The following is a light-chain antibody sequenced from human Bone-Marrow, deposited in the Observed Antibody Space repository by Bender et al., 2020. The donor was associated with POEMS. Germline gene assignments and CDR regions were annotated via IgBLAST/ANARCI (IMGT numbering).Light chain of an antibody. CDR1: SSDLGAYDY. CDR3: TSYAGRDVWV. V-gene: IGLV2-8*01. J-gene: IGLJ3*02. Sequence: QSALTQPPSASGSPGQSVTISCTGTSSDLGAYDYVSWYQQYPGKPPKLIIYEVSKRPSGVPGRFSGSKSGNTASLTVSALQADDEADYYCTSYAGRDVWVFGGGTKLTVL. CDR2: EVS.